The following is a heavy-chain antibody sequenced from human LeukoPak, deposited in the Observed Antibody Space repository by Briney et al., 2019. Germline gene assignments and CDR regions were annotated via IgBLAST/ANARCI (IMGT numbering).Heavy chain of an antibody. V-gene: IGHV4-39*01. D-gene: IGHD5-12*01. CDR3: ARRSGYDTLDY. CDR1: GGSISSSSYY. Sequence: SETLSLTCTVSGGSISSSSYYWGWIRQPPGKGLEWIGSIYYSGSTYYNLSLKSRVTISVDTSKNQFSLKLSSVTAADTAVYYCARRSGYDTLDYWGQGTLVTVSS. CDR2: IYYSGST. J-gene: IGHJ4*02.